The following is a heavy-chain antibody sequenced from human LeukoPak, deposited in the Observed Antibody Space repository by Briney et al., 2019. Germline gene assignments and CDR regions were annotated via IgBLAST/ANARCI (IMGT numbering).Heavy chain of an antibody. J-gene: IGHJ2*01. CDR2: ISSSGSTI. CDR3: ARGLGPFTANPIPYFDL. Sequence: PGGSLRLSCAASGFTFSSYEMNWVRQAPGKGLEWVSYISSSGSTIYYADSVKGRFTISRDNAKNSLYLQMNSLRAEDTAVYYCARGLGPFTANPIPYFDLWGRGTLVTVSS. D-gene: IGHD1-14*01. CDR1: GFTFSSYE. V-gene: IGHV3-48*03.